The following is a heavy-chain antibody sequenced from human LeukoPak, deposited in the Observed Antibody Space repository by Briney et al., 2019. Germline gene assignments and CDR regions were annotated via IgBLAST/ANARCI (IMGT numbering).Heavy chain of an antibody. J-gene: IGHJ4*02. CDR1: GGFFNFYF. CDR2: IDNRGST. D-gene: IGHD3-16*01. V-gene: IGHV4-34*01. CDR3: ARYSHWGFQ. Sequence: AETMSLSCSVAGGFFNFYFWHWIQQPCGKGVELLGDIDNRGSTQYNPSLSGHGTISVDTSRNHVSLRLTSVTAADTAVYFCARYSHWGFQWGPGTLVTVSS.